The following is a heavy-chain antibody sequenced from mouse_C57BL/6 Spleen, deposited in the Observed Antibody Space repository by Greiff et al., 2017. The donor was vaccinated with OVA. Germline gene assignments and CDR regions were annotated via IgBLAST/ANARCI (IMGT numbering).Heavy chain of an antibody. CDR1: GYAFSSSW. Sequence: QVQLQQSGPELVKPGASVKISCKASGYAFSSSWMNWVKQRPGTGLEWIGRIYPGDGDTNYNGKFKGKATLTADKSSSTAYMQLSSLTSEDSAVYCCAREGDYGSSYWFAYWGQGTLVTVSA. D-gene: IGHD1-1*01. J-gene: IGHJ3*01. V-gene: IGHV1-82*01. CDR3: AREGDYGSSYWFAY. CDR2: IYPGDGDT.